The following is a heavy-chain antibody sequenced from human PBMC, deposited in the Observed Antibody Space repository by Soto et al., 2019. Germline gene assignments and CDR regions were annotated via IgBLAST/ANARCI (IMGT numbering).Heavy chain of an antibody. J-gene: IGHJ6*02. CDR1: GYTFTSYG. CDR3: ARSPNYGYYYYGMDV. Sequence: ASVKVSCKASGYTFTSYGISWVRQAPGQGLEWMGWISAYNGNTNYAQKLQGRVTMTTDTSTSTAYMELRSLRSDDTAVYYCARSPNYGYYYYGMDVWGQGTTVTVSS. D-gene: IGHD3-10*01. CDR2: ISAYNGNT. V-gene: IGHV1-18*01.